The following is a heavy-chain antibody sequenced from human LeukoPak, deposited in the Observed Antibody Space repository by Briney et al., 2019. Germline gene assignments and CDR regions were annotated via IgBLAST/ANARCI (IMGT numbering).Heavy chain of an antibody. V-gene: IGHV1-69*05. CDR3: ARGAHSGSYSSWFHP. CDR2: IIPMFAPA. J-gene: IGHJ5*02. D-gene: IGHD3-10*01. CDR1: GGTFNSYA. Sequence: SSVKVSCKASGGTFNSYAITWVRQAPGQGLEWMGGIIPMFAPARYAQNFQGRVTITTDESTSTAYMELSSLKSEDTAVYYCARGAHSGSYSSWFHPWGQGTLVTVSS.